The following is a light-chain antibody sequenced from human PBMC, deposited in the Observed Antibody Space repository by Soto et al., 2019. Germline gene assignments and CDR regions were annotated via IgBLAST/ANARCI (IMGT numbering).Light chain of an antibody. V-gene: IGKV3-11*01. J-gene: IGKJ5*01. Sequence: EFVLTQSPATLSLSPGERAILSCRASQSVAGSFAWYQQTPGQAPRLLIYDISTRAAALPARFSGSGSGTDFTLTVSSLEPEDFALYYCQQRSNRITFGQGTRLEIK. CDR3: QQRSNRIT. CDR2: DIS. CDR1: QSVAGS.